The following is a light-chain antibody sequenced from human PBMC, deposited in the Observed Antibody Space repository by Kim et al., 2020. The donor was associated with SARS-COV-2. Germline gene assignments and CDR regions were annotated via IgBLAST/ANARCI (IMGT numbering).Light chain of an antibody. CDR1: SNIVGNQG. CDR2: RNN. CDR3: SALDSSFNWV. J-gene: IGLJ3*02. V-gene: IGLV10-54*02. Sequence: QAGLTQPPSVSKGLRQTATLTCTGNSNIVGNQGAAWLQQHQGHPPKLLSYRNNNRPSGISERFSASRSGNTASLTITGLQPEDEADYYCSALDSSFNWVFGGGTQLTVL.